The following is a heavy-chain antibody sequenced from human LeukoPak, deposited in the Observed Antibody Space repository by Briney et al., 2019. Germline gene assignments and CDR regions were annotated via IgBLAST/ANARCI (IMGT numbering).Heavy chain of an antibody. CDR2: ISYDGSKK. Sequence: GGSLRLSCAASGFSFSSYAMEWVRQAPGKGLEWVALISYDGSKKYFADSVKGRFTISRDNSMDTLYLQMNSLRAEDTAVYYCAKRRYYYDSSAYYYFDYWGQVTLLTVSS. CDR1: GFSFSSYA. J-gene: IGHJ4*02. D-gene: IGHD3-22*01. CDR3: AKRRYYYDSSAYYYFDY. V-gene: IGHV3-30-3*02.